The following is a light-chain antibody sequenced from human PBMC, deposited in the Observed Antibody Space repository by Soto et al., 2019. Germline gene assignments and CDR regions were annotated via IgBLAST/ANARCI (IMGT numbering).Light chain of an antibody. CDR1: QSVGSN. J-gene: IGKJ4*02. V-gene: IGKV3-15*01. CDR2: GAS. Sequence: EIVMPQSPATLSVSPGESATLSGRASQSVGSNLAWYQQKPGQAPRLLIYGASTRATGIPARFSGSGSGTEFTLTISSLQSEDFAVYHCQQYNNWPLTFGGGTKVDIK. CDR3: QQYNNWPLT.